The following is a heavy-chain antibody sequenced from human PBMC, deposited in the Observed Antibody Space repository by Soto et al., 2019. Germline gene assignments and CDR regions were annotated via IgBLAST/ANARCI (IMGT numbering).Heavy chain of an antibody. CDR1: GFTFNTYN. V-gene: IGHV3-48*01. D-gene: IGHD3-16*01. J-gene: IGHJ4*02. CDR3: ATSFYHDGPSWGRPVGS. CDR2: ISSSGVTT. Sequence: EVQLVESGEDLVQPGGSLRLSCAASGFTFNTYNMNWVRQAPGKGLEWVSYISSSGVTTYYTDSVKGRFTISRDNAKNSLYLQMASLRAEDTAGYYCATSFYHDGPSWGRPVGSWGQGILVTVSS.